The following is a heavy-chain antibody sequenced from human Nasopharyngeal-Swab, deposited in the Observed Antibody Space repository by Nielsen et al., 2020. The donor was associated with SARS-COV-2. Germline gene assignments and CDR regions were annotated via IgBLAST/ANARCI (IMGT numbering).Heavy chain of an antibody. D-gene: IGHD2-2*01. V-gene: IGHV3-15*01. Sequence: GESLKISCAASGFTFSGYWMHWVRQAPGKGLEWVGRIKSKTDGGTTDYAAPVKGRFTISRDDSKNTLYLQMNSLKTEDTAVYYCTTEEIVVIPAAIGGWGQGTLVTVSS. J-gene: IGHJ4*02. CDR2: IKSKTDGGTT. CDR3: TTEEIVVIPAAIGG. CDR1: GFTFSGYW.